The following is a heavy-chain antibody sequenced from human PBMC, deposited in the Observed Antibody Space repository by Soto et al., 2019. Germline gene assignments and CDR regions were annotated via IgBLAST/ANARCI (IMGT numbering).Heavy chain of an antibody. J-gene: IGHJ5*02. V-gene: IGHV1-69*01. CDR2: IIPIFGTA. CDR3: ARVIAAAGDDNWFDP. Sequence: GASVNVSCKRSGGTFSSYSMSWVREAPGQGLEWMGGIIPIFGTANYAQKFQGRVTITADESTSTAYMELSSLRSEDTAVYYCARVIAAAGDDNWFDPWGQGTLVTVSS. D-gene: IGHD6-13*01. CDR1: GGTFSSYS.